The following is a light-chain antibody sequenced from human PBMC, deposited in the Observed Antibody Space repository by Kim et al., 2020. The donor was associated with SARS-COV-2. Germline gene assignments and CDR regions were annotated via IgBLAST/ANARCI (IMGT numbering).Light chain of an antibody. CDR3: QQSVRLIT. CDR1: QTIGSNY. Sequence: EIVLTQSPGTLFLSPGERATLSCRASQTIGSNYLAWYQQKVGQAPRLLIYGASNRATGLPDRFSGSGSGTDVTLTISRLEPEDFAVYYCQQSVRLITFGGGNKVE. V-gene: IGKV3-20*01. J-gene: IGKJ4*01. CDR2: GAS.